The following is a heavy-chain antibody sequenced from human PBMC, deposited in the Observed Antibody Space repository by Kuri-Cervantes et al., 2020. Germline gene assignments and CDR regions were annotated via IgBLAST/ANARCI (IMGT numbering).Heavy chain of an antibody. J-gene: IGHJ6*03. V-gene: IGHV1-18*01. CDR1: GYTFTSYG. D-gene: IGHD6-6*01. CDR3: ARHESSSSFYMDV. Sequence: ASVKVSCKVSGYTFTSYGLSWVRQAPGQGLEWMGWISTYNGDTNYAQKFQGRLTMTTDTSTTTAYMELRSLTFDDTDVYYCARHESSSSFYMDVWGKGTTVTVSS. CDR2: ISTYNGDT.